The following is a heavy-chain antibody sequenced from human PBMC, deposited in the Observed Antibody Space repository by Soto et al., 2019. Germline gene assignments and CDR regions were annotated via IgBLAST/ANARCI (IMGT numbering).Heavy chain of an antibody. J-gene: IGHJ5*02. Sequence: QVQLQESGPGLVQPSQNLSLTCTVSGDSVNSSGYYWSWIRQLPGKGLEWIGYIYYSGSTFYTPHLKRRVTISLDTSKNQFSLKRSSVTAADTAVYYCARTLRGYGSGSLYSFNWFDPWGQGIVVTVSS. V-gene: IGHV4-31*03. CDR3: ARTLRGYGSGSLYSFNWFDP. CDR2: IYYSGST. D-gene: IGHD3-10*01. CDR1: GDSVNSSGYY.